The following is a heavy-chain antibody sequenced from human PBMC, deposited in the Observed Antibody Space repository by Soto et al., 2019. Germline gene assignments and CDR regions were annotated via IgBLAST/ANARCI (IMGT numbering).Heavy chain of an antibody. D-gene: IGHD5-12*01. V-gene: IGHV3-30*04. J-gene: IGHJ4*02. CDR3: ARENTGYGDFDY. CDR1: GFTLSNSA. Sequence: VQLVESGGGGVQPGRSLRLSCEASGFTLSNSAMHWVRQAPGKGLEWVSFISNDGRTTYYADSVKGRFTISRDNSENTLYLQMNSLRADDTAVFYCARENTGYGDFDYWGQGTLVTVSS. CDR2: ISNDGRTT.